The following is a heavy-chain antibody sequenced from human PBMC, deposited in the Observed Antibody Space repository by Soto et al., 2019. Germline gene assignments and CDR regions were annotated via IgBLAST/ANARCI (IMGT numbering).Heavy chain of an antibody. Sequence: SETLSLTCTVSGGSISSYYWSWIRQPPGKGLEWIGYIYHSGSTNYNPSLKSRVTISVDTSKNQFSLKLSSVTAADTAVYYCARRAPDKMTTVTIRQGNYYYYYMDVWGKGTTVTVSS. V-gene: IGHV4-59*08. CDR3: ARRAPDKMTTVTIRQGNYYYYYMDV. CDR2: IYHSGST. J-gene: IGHJ6*03. D-gene: IGHD4-4*01. CDR1: GGSISSYY.